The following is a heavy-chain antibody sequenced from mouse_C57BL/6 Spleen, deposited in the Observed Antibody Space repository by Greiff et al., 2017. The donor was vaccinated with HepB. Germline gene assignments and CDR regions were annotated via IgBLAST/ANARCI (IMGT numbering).Heavy chain of an antibody. CDR2: ISSGGSYT. D-gene: IGHD1-1*02. CDR3: ARHMGYYFDY. Sequence: EVQLVESGGDLVKPGGSLKLSCAASGFTFSSYGMSWVRQTPDKRLEWVATISSGGSYTYYPDSVKGRFTISRDNAKNTLYLQMSSLKSEDTAMYYCARHMGYYFDYWGQGTTLTVSS. CDR1: GFTFSSYG. J-gene: IGHJ2*01. V-gene: IGHV5-6*01.